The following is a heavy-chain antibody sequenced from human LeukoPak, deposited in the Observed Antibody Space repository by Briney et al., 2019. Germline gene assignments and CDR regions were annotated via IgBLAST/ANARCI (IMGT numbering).Heavy chain of an antibody. V-gene: IGHV3-74*01. D-gene: IGHD1-14*01. Sequence: GGSLRLSCAASGFTFNSYWMHWVRQVPGKGLVWVSRINSDGSRINYADSVEGRFTISRDNAKNSLYLQMNSLRAEDTAVYYCARDGKPEFDYWGQGTLVTVSS. CDR1: GFTFNSYW. CDR3: ARDGKPEFDY. CDR2: INSDGSRI. J-gene: IGHJ4*02.